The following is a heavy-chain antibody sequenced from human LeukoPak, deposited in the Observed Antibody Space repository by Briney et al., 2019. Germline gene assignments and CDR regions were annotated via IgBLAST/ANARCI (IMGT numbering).Heavy chain of an antibody. CDR3: ARDFYYYYGMDV. Sequence: SETLSLTCTVSGGSINSLDLWSWVSQPPGKGLEWIGEMYLSGTTHSNPSVKSRVTISIDKSKNQFFLNLSSVTAADTAVYYCARDFYYYYGMDVWGQGTTVTVSS. CDR1: GGSINSLDL. V-gene: IGHV4-4*02. J-gene: IGHJ6*02. CDR2: MYLSGTT.